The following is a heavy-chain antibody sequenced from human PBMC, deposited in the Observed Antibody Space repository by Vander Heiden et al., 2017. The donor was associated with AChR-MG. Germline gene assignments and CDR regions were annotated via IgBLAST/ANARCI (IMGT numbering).Heavy chain of an antibody. V-gene: IGHV3-23*01. CDR1: GFTFSIYA. D-gene: IGHD6-19*01. Sequence: EVQLFESGGGLVQSGGSLRLSCAVSGFTFSIYAMSWVRQVPGKGLEWVSAISGSGGSTYYADSVKGRFTISRDNSKNTLYLQMNSLRAEDTAVYYGAKDLPLIAVAGPGYWGQGTLVTVSS. J-gene: IGHJ4*02. CDR2: ISGSGGST. CDR3: AKDLPLIAVAGPGY.